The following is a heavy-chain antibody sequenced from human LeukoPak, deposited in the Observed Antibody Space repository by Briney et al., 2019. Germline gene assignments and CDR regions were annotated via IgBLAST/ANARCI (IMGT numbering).Heavy chain of an antibody. CDR2: INAGNGNT. CDR3: ARHGDYAGRGYYYYYGMDV. V-gene: IGHV1-3*01. CDR1: GYTFTSYG. J-gene: IGHJ6*02. Sequence: ASGKVSCKASGYTFTSYGISWVRQAPGQRLEWIGWINAGNGNTKYSQKFQGRVTITRDTSASTAYMELSSLRSEDTAVYYCARHGDYAGRGYYYYYGMDVWGQGTTVTVSS. D-gene: IGHD4-17*01.